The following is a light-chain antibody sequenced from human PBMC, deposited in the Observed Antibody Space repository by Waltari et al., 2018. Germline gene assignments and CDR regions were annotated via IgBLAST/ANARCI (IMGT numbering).Light chain of an antibody. Sequence: DIQMTQSPSSLSASVGDEVTITCQASQDINTYLNCYQQRPGKPPKVLIYDTSNLQTGVPSRFSGSGSGTHFTFTISSLQPGDFATYYCQQHDSLPPTFGQGTKLEIK. CDR3: QQHDSLPPT. CDR1: QDINTY. CDR2: DTS. V-gene: IGKV1-33*01. J-gene: IGKJ2*01.